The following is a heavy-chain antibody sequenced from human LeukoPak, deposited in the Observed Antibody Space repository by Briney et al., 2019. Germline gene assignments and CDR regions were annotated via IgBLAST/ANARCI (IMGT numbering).Heavy chain of an antibody. CDR3: ARHRWMEVYGSGSYYVDY. V-gene: IGHV4-34*01. CDR2: INHSGST. Sequence: SETLSLTCAVYGXSFGHYWWSWIRQPPGKGLEWIGEINHSGSTNYKSSLKSRATISADTSKNQFSLKLSFVTAADTAVYYCARHRWMEVYGSGSYYVDYWGQGTLVTVSS. CDR1: GXSFGHYW. J-gene: IGHJ4*02. D-gene: IGHD3-10*01.